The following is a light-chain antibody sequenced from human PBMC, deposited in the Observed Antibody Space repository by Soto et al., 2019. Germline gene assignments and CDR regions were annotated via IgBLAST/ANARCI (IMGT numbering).Light chain of an antibody. CDR2: DAS. J-gene: IGKJ4*01. CDR1: QGVSNY. Sequence: EIVLTQSPATLSLSPGERATLSCRASQGVSNYLAWYQQKPGQAPRLLIYDASNRATGIPARFSGSGSGTEFTLTISSLEPEDFAVYYCQHRSSWPLTFGGGTKVEIK. CDR3: QHRSSWPLT. V-gene: IGKV3-11*01.